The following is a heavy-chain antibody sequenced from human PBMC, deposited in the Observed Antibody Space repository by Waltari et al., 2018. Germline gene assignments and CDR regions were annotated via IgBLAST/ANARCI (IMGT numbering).Heavy chain of an antibody. Sequence: QVQLQESGPGLVKPSETLSLTCTVSGGSISSYYWSWIRQPPGKGLEWIGYIYDSGSTNYNPSLKSRVTISVDTSKNQFSLKLSSVTAADTAVYYCAREIRFLEWFRFDPWGQGTLVTVSS. D-gene: IGHD3-3*01. J-gene: IGHJ5*02. CDR2: IYDSGST. V-gene: IGHV4-59*01. CDR3: AREIRFLEWFRFDP. CDR1: GGSISSYY.